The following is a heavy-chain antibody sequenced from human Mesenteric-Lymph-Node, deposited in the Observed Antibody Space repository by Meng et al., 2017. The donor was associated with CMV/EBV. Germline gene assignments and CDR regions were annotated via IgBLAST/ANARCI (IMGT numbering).Heavy chain of an antibody. CDR2: INHSGST. CDR3: ARHQRWLKSEGGFNY. CDR1: CGYVSGYY. V-gene: IGHV4-34*01. Sequence: QVKQWGEGMVKPSETLYLTCAVYCGYVSGYYWRRIRQPPGKGLEWIGEINHSGSTNYNPSLKSRVTISVDTSKNQFSLKLSSVTAADTAVYYCARHQRWLKSEGGFNYWGQGTLVTVSS. D-gene: IGHD4-23*01. J-gene: IGHJ4*02.